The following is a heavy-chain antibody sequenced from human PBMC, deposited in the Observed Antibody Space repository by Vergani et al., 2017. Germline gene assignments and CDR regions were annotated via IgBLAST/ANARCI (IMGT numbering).Heavy chain of an antibody. CDR2: IYHSGST. J-gene: IGHJ5*02. D-gene: IGHD1-14*01. CDR3: ARVTGAWFDP. V-gene: IGHV4-30-2*01. Sequence: QLQLQESGSGLVKPSQTLSLTCAVSGGSISSGGYSWGWIRQPPGKGLEWIGYIYHSGSTYSNPSLKSRVTISVDRSKNQLSLKLSTVTAAATAVYYCARVTGAWFDPGGEGTLVTVSS. CDR1: GGSISSGGYS.